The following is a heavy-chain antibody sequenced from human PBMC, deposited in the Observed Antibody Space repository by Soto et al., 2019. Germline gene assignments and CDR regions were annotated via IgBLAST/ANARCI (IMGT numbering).Heavy chain of an antibody. CDR1: GGSFSGYY. J-gene: IGHJ4*02. Sequence: SETLSLTCAVYGGSFSGYYWSWIRQPPGKGLEWIGEINHSGSTNYNPSLKSRVTISVDTSKNQFSLKRSSVTGADTAVYYCARGSGYDFWSGYYALFDYWGQGTLVTVSS. CDR3: ARGSGYDFWSGYYALFDY. D-gene: IGHD3-3*01. CDR2: INHSGST. V-gene: IGHV4-34*01.